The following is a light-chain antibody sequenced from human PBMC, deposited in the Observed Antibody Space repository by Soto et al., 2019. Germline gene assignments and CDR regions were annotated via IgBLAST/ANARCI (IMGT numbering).Light chain of an antibody. Sequence: DIQMTQSPSTLSASVGDRVTITCRASQSISSWLAWYQQKPGKAPKLLIYKAFGVESGGPSRFSGSGSETEFPLTISSLQPDDFATYYCQPYNSYSWTFGQGTKVDIK. J-gene: IGKJ1*01. CDR3: QPYNSYSWT. CDR1: QSISSW. CDR2: KAF. V-gene: IGKV1-5*03.